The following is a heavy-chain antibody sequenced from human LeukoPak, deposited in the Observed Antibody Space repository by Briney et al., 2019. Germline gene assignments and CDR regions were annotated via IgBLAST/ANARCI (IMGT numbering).Heavy chain of an antibody. CDR2: IIPIFGTA. D-gene: IGHD6-13*01. CDR3: ACSSRARYYYYMDV. V-gene: IGHV1-69*05. CDR1: GGTFSSYA. J-gene: IGHJ6*03. Sequence: SVKVSCKASGGTFSSYAISWVRQAPGQELEWMGGIIPIFGTANYAQKFQGRVTITTDESTSTAYMELSSLRSEDTAVYYCACSSRARYYYYMDVWGKGTTVTVSS.